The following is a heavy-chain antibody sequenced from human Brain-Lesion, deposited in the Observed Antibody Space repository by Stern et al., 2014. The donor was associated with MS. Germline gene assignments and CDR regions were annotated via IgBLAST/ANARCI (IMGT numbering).Heavy chain of an antibody. Sequence: EVQLVESGGGLAQPGGSLRLSCAASGFTFSNYWMTWVRQAPGKGLEWVANIKQDATEKYYVDYVKGRFTISRDNAENSLYLEMNSLRAEDTAVYYCAKRSGEWDWNYLDPGIIDSWGQGTLVTVSS. CDR3: AKRSGEWDWNYLDPGIIDS. V-gene: IGHV3-7*01. CDR1: GFTFSNYW. D-gene: IGHD1-7*01. CDR2: IKQDATEK. J-gene: IGHJ4*02.